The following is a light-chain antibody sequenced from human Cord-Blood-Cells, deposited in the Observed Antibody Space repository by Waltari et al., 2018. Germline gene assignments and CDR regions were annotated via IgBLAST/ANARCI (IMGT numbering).Light chain of an antibody. CDR2: DVS. J-gene: IGLJ3*02. Sequence: QSALTQPASVSGSPGQSTTISCTGTSSDVGGSNFVSWYQQHPGKAPKLMIYDVSNRPSGVSNRFSGSNSGNTASLTISELQAEDEADYYCSSYTSSSTWVFGGGTKLTVL. CDR3: SSYTSSSTWV. CDR1: SSDVGGSNF. V-gene: IGLV2-14*03.